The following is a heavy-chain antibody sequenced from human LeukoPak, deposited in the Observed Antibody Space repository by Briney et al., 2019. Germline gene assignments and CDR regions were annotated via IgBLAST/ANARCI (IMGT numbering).Heavy chain of an antibody. CDR3: AKEAHYPHMGTYLVTIDS. CDR2: ISDTGNT. J-gene: IGHJ4*02. D-gene: IGHD3-9*01. Sequence: GGSLRLSCAASGFTLSSYAMSWVRQAPGKGLEWVSAISDTGNTYHADSVKGRFTISRDNSKNTLYLQMNSLRAEDTALYYCAKEAHYPHMGTYLVTIDSWGQGTLVTVSS. V-gene: IGHV3-23*01. CDR1: GFTLSSYA.